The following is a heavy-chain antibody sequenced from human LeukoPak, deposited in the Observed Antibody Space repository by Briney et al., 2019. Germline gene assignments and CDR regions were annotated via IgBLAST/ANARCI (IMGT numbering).Heavy chain of an antibody. V-gene: IGHV4-61*02. CDR2: TYTSGST. D-gene: IGHD4-17*01. CDR3: ARGYGDYARRFDY. Sequence: SQTLSLTCTVSGGSISSDTYYWNWIRQPAGKGLEWIGRTYTSGSTNYNPSLKSRVTISVDTSRNQFPLKLSSVTAADTAVYYCARGYGDYARRFDYWGQGTLVTVSS. J-gene: IGHJ4*02. CDR1: GGSISSDTYY.